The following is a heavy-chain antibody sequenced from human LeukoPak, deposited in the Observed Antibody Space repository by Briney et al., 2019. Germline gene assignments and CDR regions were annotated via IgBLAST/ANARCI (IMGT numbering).Heavy chain of an antibody. CDR1: GFTFSDYN. CDR2: ISSSGSTI. CDR3: AIVAPTEDARDI. D-gene: IGHD2-21*02. Sequence: PGGSLRLSCAASGFTFSDYNMSWIRQAPGKGLEWVSYISSSGSTIYYADSVKGRFTISRDNAKNSLYLQMNSLGAEDTAVYYCAIVAPTEDARDIWGQGTMVTVSS. V-gene: IGHV3-11*01. J-gene: IGHJ3*02.